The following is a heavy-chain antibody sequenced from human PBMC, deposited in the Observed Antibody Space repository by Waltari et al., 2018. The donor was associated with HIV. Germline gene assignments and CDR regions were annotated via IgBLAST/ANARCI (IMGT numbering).Heavy chain of an antibody. J-gene: IGHJ1*01. CDR1: GGTFSSYA. D-gene: IGHD6-19*01. CDR3: ARDLSPKVVAGTVFQH. V-gene: IGHV1-69*01. Sequence: QVQLVQSGAEVKKPGSSVKVSCKASGGTFSSYAISWVRQAPGQGLEWMGGIIPIFGTTNYAQKCQGRVTSTADESTSTAYMELSSLRSEDTAVYYCARDLSPKVVAGTVFQHWGQGTLVTVSS. CDR2: IIPIFGTT.